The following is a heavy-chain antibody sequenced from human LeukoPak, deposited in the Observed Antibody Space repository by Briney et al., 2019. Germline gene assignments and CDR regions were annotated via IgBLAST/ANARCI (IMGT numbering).Heavy chain of an antibody. V-gene: IGHV4-39*07. CDR2: IHNIGST. CDR3: ARGGIQFDY. CDR1: GDSVSSHSYF. J-gene: IGHJ4*02. Sequence: SETLSLTCTVSGDSVSSHSYFWGWIRQPPGQGLEWIASIHNIGSTYYNSSLRTRVTMSIDTSKNQFSLKLSSVTAADTAVYYCARGGIQFDYWGQGTLVTVSS.